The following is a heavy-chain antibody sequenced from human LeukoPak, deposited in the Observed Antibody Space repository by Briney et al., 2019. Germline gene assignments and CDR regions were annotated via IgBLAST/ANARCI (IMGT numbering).Heavy chain of an antibody. CDR1: GGSFSGYY. D-gene: IGHD5-24*01. CDR2: INHSGST. J-gene: IGHJ6*03. V-gene: IGHV4-34*01. CDR3: ARGRLQRYYYYYMDV. Sequence: PSETLSLTCAVYGGSFSGYYWSWIRQPPGKGLEWIGEINHSGSTNHNPSLKSRVTISVDTSKNQFSLKLSSVTAADTAVYYCARGRLQRYYYYYMDVWGKGTTVTVSS.